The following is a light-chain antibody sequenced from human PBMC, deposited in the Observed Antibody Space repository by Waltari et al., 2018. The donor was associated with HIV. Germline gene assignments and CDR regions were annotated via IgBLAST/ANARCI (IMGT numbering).Light chain of an antibody. CDR3: QSYDNSLSGYV. CDR2: GNS. J-gene: IGLJ1*01. V-gene: IGLV1-40*01. CDR1: SSNIRAGYD. Sequence: QSVLTQPPSVSGAPGQRVTISCTGSSSNIRAGYDVHWYQHLPGTTPKPLIYGNSNRPSGVPDRFSGSKSGTSASLAITGLQAEDEADYYCQSYDNSLSGYVFATGTKVTVL.